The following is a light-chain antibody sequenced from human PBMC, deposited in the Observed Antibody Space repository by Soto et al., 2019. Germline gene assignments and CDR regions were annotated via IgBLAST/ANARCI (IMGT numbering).Light chain of an antibody. Sequence: QSALTQPASVSGSPGQSITISCTGTSTDVGRYNYVSWYQQHPGKAPKLMVYDVSNRPSWVSNRFSGSKSGITASLTISGLQAEHEADYYCTSYTSDGTYVFGTGTKVTV. CDR3: TSYTSDGTYV. V-gene: IGLV2-14*01. CDR2: DVS. CDR1: STDVGRYNY. J-gene: IGLJ1*01.